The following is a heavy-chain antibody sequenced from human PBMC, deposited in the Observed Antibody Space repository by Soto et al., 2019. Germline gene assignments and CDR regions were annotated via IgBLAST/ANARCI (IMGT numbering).Heavy chain of an antibody. CDR1: GGSISNYY. J-gene: IGHJ4*02. CDR2: IYYSGTT. V-gene: IGHV4-59*08. CDR3: ARRYDPGFXF. D-gene: IGHD5-12*01. Sequence: PSETLSLTCTVSGGSISNYYWSWIRQPPGKGLEWIGYIYYSGTTNYNPSLKSRVTISVDTSKNQFSLKMSSVTAADTAVYYCARRYDPGFXFWGQGTLVTVSS.